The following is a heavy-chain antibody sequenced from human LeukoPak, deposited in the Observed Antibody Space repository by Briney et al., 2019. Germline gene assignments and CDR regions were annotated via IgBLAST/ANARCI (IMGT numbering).Heavy chain of an antibody. J-gene: IGHJ4*02. CDR3: ARSRPKDVTGGNFDY. CDR2: VYYSGTT. Sequence: PSETLSLTCAVYGGSFSGYYWSWIWQPPGEGLEWIGYVYYSGTTDYNPSLKSRVTISIDASKNQLSLKLSSVTAADTAVYYCARSRPKDVTGGNFDYWGQGTLVTVSS. CDR1: GGSFSGYY. V-gene: IGHV4-59*08. D-gene: IGHD7-27*01.